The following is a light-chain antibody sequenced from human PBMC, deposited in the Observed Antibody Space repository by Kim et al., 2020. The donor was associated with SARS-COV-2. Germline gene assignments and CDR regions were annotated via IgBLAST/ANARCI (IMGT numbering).Light chain of an antibody. Sequence: SVLPGERATLSCRASQSVSHNLAWYQQKPGQAPRLLIYGASTRATGVPARFSGSGSGTEFTLTISSLQSEDFAVYYCQQYNDWSTFGQGTKVDIK. V-gene: IGKV3-15*01. CDR3: QQYNDWST. CDR1: QSVSHN. CDR2: GAS. J-gene: IGKJ1*01.